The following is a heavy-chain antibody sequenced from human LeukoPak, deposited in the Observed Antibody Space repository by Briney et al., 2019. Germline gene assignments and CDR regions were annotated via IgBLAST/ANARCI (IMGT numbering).Heavy chain of an antibody. D-gene: IGHD2-15*01. Sequence: SETLSLTCIVSGGSISSSTYYWGWIRQPPGKGLEWIGNIYFSGSTYYNPSLKSRVTISVDTSKNQFSLRLSSVTAADTAVYYCARCLGGMRLASGWYYFDYWGQGTLVTVSS. J-gene: IGHJ4*02. CDR1: GGSISSSTYY. CDR2: IYFSGST. CDR3: ARCLGGMRLASGWYYFDY. V-gene: IGHV4-39*07.